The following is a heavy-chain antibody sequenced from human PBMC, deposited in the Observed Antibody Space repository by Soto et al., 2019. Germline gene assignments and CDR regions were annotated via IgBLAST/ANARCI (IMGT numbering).Heavy chain of an antibody. CDR1: GGTFTNYD. CDR3: AWTLAFCGGNCYLPNFDT. Sequence: QVQLVQSGTEVQKPGSSVKLSCKTSGGTFTNYDISWVRQAPGQGLEWMGGIIPLFGSPHYSPKFEGRVTITADEVSTTAHLELSSLRFADTAVYFCAWTLAFCGGNCYLPNFDTWGQGTLVIVSS. J-gene: IGHJ4*02. CDR2: IIPLFGSP. D-gene: IGHD2-21*01. V-gene: IGHV1-69*01.